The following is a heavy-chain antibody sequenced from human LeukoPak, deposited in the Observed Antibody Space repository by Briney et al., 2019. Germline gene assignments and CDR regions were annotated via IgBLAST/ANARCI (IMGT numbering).Heavy chain of an antibody. D-gene: IGHD5-12*01. CDR3: ASNGGNSGAFLQPDY. CDR1: GFTVSTTY. CDR2: IYSGGNT. V-gene: IGHV3-66*02. Sequence: PGGSLRLSCAASGFTVSTTYMTWVRQAPGKGLEWVSVIYSGGNTFHTDSVKGRFTIFRDNSENTLYLQMNSLRAEDTAVYYCASNGGNSGAFLQPDYWGQGTLVAVSS. J-gene: IGHJ4*02.